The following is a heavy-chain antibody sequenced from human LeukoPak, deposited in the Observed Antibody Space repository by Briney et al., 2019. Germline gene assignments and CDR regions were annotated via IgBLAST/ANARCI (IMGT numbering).Heavy chain of an antibody. CDR3: ARVPYSSSWIDY. CDR2: IYTSGST. CDR1: GGSISRYY. Sequence: PSDTLSLTCTVSGGSISRYYWRWIRQPAGKGLEWIGCIYTSGSTNYNPSLKSRVTMSVDTSKNQLSLKLSSVTAADTAVYYCARVPYSSSWIDYWGQGTLVTVSS. D-gene: IGHD6-13*01. J-gene: IGHJ4*02. V-gene: IGHV4-4*07.